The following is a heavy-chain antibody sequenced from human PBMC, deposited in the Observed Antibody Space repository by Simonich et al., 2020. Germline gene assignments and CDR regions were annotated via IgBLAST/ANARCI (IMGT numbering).Heavy chain of an antibody. CDR2: ISYDGSNK. V-gene: IGHV3-30*07. CDR3: ARDRNWGWFDP. J-gene: IGHJ5*02. Sequence: QVQLVESGGGVVQPGRSLRLYCAASGFTFSSYAMHWVRQAPGKGLEGVAVISYDGSNKYYADSVKGRFTISRDNSKNTLYLQMNSLRAEDTAVYYCARDRNWGWFDPWGQGTLVTVSS. CDR1: GFTFSSYA. D-gene: IGHD7-27*01.